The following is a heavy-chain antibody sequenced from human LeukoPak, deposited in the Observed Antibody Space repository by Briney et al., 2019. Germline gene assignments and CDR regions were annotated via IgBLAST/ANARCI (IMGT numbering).Heavy chain of an antibody. D-gene: IGHD2-2*02. Sequence: ASVKVSCKASGGTFSSYAISWVRQAPGQGLEWMGGIIPIFGTANYAQKFQGRVTITTDESTSTAYMELSSLRSEDTAVYYCARAKSLLGIVPAAIDERFDYWGQGTPVTVSS. V-gene: IGHV1-69*05. CDR2: IIPIFGTA. J-gene: IGHJ4*02. CDR1: GGTFSSYA. CDR3: ARAKSLLGIVPAAIDERFDY.